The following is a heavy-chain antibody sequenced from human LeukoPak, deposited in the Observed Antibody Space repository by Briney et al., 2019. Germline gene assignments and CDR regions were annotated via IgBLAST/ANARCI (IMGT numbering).Heavy chain of an antibody. J-gene: IGHJ6*02. Sequence: ASVKVSCKASGYTFTSYDINWVRQATGQGLEWMGWMNPNSGNTGYAQKFQGRVTMTRNTSTSTAYMELSSLRSEDTAVYYCARRDKQVLLWFGEYSSGPYYYYGMDVWGQGTTVTVSS. V-gene: IGHV1-8*01. CDR1: GYTFTSYD. CDR3: ARRDKQVLLWFGEYSSGPYYYYGMDV. CDR2: MNPNSGNT. D-gene: IGHD3-10*01.